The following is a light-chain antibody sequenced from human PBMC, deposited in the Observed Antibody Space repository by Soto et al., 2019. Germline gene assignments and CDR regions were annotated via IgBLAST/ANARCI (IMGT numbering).Light chain of an antibody. CDR2: AAS. CDR3: LQDYNYPRT. J-gene: IGKJ1*01. CDR1: QGIRND. V-gene: IGKV1-6*01. Sequence: AIQMTQSPSSLSASVGDRVTITCRASQGIRNDLGWFQQKPGKAPKLLIYAASSLQSGVPSRFSGRGSGTDFTLTISSLQPEDFATYYCLQDYNYPRTFGQGTKVEIK.